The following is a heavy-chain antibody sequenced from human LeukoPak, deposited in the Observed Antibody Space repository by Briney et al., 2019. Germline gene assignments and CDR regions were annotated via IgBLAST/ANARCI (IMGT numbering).Heavy chain of an antibody. CDR1: GFTFSNAW. V-gene: IGHV3-15*07. CDR3: TTGRLVGATTDY. CDR2: IKSKTDGGTT. D-gene: IGHD1-26*01. Sequence: PGGSLRLSCAASGFTFSNAWMNWVRQAPGKGLEWVGRIKSKTDGGTTDYAAPVKGRFTISRDDSKNTLYLQMNSLKTENTAVYYCTTGRLVGATTDYWGQGTLVTVSS. J-gene: IGHJ4*02.